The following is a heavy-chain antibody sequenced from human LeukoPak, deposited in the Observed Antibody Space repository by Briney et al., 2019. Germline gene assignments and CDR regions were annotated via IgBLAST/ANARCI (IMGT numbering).Heavy chain of an antibody. D-gene: IGHD3-10*01. CDR1: GDYIISGSYY. J-gene: IGHJ5*02. Sequence: SETLSLTCSVSGDYIISGSYYWSWIRQPAGKGLEWIGRVSRSGSTNYNPSLRSRVTISVDTSKNLFSLNLTSVTAADTAVYFCARDIWGSGSYHNWFDPWGQGTPVTVSS. CDR3: ARDIWGSGSYHNWFDP. V-gene: IGHV4-61*02. CDR2: VSRSGST.